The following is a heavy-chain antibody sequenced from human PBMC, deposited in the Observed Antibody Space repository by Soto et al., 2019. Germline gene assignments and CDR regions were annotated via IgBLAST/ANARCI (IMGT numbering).Heavy chain of an antibody. V-gene: IGHV1-3*01. CDR3: ATGSMVRGAPVY. CDR1: GYTFTSYA. CDR2: INGGNGDT. D-gene: IGHD3-10*01. J-gene: IGHJ4*02. Sequence: ASVKVSCKASGYTFTSYAMYWLRQAPGQSLEWMGWINGGNGDTKYSEKIQGRVTITRDTSASTASMELSSLRSEDTAVYYCATGSMVRGAPVYWGQGTLVTVS.